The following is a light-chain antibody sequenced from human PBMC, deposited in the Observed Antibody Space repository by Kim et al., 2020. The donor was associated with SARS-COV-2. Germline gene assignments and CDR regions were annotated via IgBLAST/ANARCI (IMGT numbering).Light chain of an antibody. Sequence: ASVGDRVTITCRASQDIRNHLVWCQQKGGKAPKSLIYAASSLQSGVPSKFGGSGSGTDFTLTISSLQPEDSATYYCQQYNRYPMTFGQGTRLEIK. CDR3: QQYNRYPMT. V-gene: IGKV1-16*02. CDR1: QDIRNH. J-gene: IGKJ5*01. CDR2: AAS.